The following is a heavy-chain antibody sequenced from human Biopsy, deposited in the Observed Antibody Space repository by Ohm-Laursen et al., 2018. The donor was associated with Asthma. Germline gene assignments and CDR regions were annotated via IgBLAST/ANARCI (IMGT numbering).Heavy chain of an antibody. D-gene: IGHD4-23*01. V-gene: IGHV3-53*01. CDR1: GFTFSSYG. Sequence: LSLTCAASGFTFSSYGMHWVRQPPGKGLEWVSVIYSGGGTYYADSVQGRVTISRDNSKNTLSLQMNSLRAEDTAVYYCARAYGGSFFSGAFDIWGQGTMVTVSS. CDR2: IYSGGGT. J-gene: IGHJ3*02. CDR3: ARAYGGSFFSGAFDI.